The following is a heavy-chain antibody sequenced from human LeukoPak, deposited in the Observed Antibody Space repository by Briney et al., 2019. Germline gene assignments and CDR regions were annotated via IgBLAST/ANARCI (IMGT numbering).Heavy chain of an antibody. CDR2: IYYSGST. D-gene: IGHD3-10*01. CDR1: GASISSSSYF. CDR3: ARAEVVGYYGSGSNWFDP. J-gene: IGHJ5*02. V-gene: IGHV4-39*07. Sequence: SETLSLTCTVSGASISSSSYFWGWIRQPPGKGLEWIGSIYYSGSTYYNPSLKSRVTISVDTSKNQFSVKLSSVTAADTAVYYCARAEVVGYYGSGSNWFDPWGQGTLVTVSS.